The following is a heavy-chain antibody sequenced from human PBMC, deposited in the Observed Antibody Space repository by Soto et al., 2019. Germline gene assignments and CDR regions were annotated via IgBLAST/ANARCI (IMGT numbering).Heavy chain of an antibody. J-gene: IGHJ6*02. V-gene: IGHV1-18*01. CDR2: INAYNGNT. CDR3: AMVDIYVTPSPQDV. CDR1: GYRFTSYG. D-gene: IGHD2-2*03. Sequence: SVKVSCKASGYRFTSYGIGWVRQAPGQGLEWMGWINAYNGNTNYAQNLQGRVTLTTDTFTSTAYMELRSLRSNDTAVYYCAMVDIYVTPSPQDVWGQGTTVTSP.